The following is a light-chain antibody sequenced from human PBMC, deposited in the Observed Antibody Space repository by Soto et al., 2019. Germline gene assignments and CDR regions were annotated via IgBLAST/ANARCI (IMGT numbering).Light chain of an antibody. V-gene: IGKV3-20*01. Sequence: EVVVTQSPATLSVSPGERVTLSCRASQSVDSDVAWFQHKPGQAPRLLIYGASTRAAGIPGRFSGSGYETDFTLTISRLEPEDFAVYYCHHFGSLPETFGQGTNVE. CDR3: HHFGSLPET. J-gene: IGKJ1*01. CDR1: QSVDSD. CDR2: GAS.